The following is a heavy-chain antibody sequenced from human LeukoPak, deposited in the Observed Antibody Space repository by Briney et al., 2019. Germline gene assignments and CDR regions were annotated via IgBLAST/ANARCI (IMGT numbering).Heavy chain of an antibody. CDR2: IKQDGSEK. CDR3: ARVSGAYVVVPAGAFDY. D-gene: IGHD2-2*01. V-gene: IGHV3-7*01. Sequence: GGSLRLSCSASGFTFSSYWMSWVRQAPGKGLEWVASIKQDGSEKYYVDSVKGRFTISRDSAKDSVYLQMNSLRAEDTAVYYCARVSGAYVVVPAGAFDYWGQGTLVTVSS. CDR1: GFTFSSYW. J-gene: IGHJ4*02.